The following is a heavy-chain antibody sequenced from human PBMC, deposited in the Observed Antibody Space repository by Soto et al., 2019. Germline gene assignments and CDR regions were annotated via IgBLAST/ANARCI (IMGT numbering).Heavy chain of an antibody. J-gene: IGHJ6*02. CDR1: GGSISSSNW. D-gene: IGHD6-19*01. CDR2: IYHSGST. CDR3: ARDRPYKQWLVYYYYGMDV. V-gene: IGHV4-4*02. Sequence: QVQLQESGPGLVKPSGTLSLTCAVSGGSISSSNWWSWVRQPAGKGLEWIGEIYHSGSTNYNPSLKSRVTISVEQSKDQFSLKLSSVTAADTAVYYCARDRPYKQWLVYYYYGMDVWGQGTTVTVSS.